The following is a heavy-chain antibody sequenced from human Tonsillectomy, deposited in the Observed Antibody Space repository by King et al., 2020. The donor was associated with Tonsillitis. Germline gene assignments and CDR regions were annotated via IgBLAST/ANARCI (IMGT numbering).Heavy chain of an antibody. CDR1: GFSFSNAW. J-gene: IGHJ4*02. CDR2: IKGKSDGGTT. Sequence: VQLVESGGGLVKPGGSLRLSCAASGFSFSNAWMGWVRQAPGKGLEWVGRIKGKSDGGTTEYAAPVEGRFTISRDESKNILYLQMNSLKSEDTAVYWCLEGNADYWGQGTLVTVSS. V-gene: IGHV3-15*01. CDR3: LEGNADY.